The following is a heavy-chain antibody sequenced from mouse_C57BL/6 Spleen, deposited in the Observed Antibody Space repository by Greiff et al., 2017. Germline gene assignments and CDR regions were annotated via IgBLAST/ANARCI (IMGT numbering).Heavy chain of an antibody. CDR2: IYPGDGDT. V-gene: IGHV1-80*01. D-gene: IGHD2-3*01. J-gene: IGHJ3*01. CDR3: ARTDSIAY. Sequence: QVQLKESGAELVKPGASVKISCKASGYAFSSYWMNWVKQRPGKGLEWIGQIYPGDGDTNYNGKFKGKATLTADKSSSTAYMPLSCLTSEDSAVYFCARTDSIAYWGQGTLVTVSA. CDR1: GYAFSSYW.